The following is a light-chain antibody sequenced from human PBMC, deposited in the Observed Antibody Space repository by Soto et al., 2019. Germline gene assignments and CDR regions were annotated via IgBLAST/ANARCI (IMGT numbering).Light chain of an antibody. V-gene: IGLV2-14*01. Sequence: QSVLTPPASVSGSPGQSITISCTGTSRDVGGCNYVSWYQQHPGKAPKLMIHEASNRPSRVPNRFSGSKSANTASLTISGLPAEDEADYYCSSYASSTRSVFRPGPKVTVL. CDR3: SSYASSTRSV. CDR2: EAS. J-gene: IGLJ1*01. CDR1: SRDVGGCNY.